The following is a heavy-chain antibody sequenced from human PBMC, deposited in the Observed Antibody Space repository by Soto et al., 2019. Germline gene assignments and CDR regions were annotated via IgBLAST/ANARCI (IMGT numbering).Heavy chain of an antibody. J-gene: IGHJ5*02. V-gene: IGHV1-69*02. D-gene: IGHD2-2*01. Sequence: QVQLVQSGAEVKKPGSSVKVSCEASGGTFSSYSFSWVRQAPGQGLEWMGRVIPILGMANYAQKFQGRVTITADKSTSTVYWEMSSLRSEGTAVYYCARGGAVVVPGAVDRHNWFDPWGQGTLVTVSS. CDR3: ARGGAVVVPGAVDRHNWFDP. CDR1: GGTFSSYS. CDR2: VIPILGMA.